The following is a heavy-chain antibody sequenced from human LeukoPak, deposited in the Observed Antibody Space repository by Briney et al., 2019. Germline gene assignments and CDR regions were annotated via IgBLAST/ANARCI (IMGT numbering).Heavy chain of an antibody. CDR3: ARYDNEVVVEVPYDAFDI. CDR2: IYYSGST. J-gene: IGHJ3*02. D-gene: IGHD2-21*01. Sequence: PSETLSLTCTVSGGSISSGDYSWSWLRQHPGKGLEWIGYIYYSGSTYYNPSLKSRVTISVDTSKNQFSLKLSSVTAADTAVYYCARYDNEVVVEVPYDAFDIWGQGTMVTVSS. CDR1: GGSISSGDYS. V-gene: IGHV4-31*03.